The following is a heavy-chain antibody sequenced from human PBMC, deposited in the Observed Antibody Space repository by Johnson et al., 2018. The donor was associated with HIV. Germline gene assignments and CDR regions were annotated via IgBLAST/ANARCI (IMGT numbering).Heavy chain of an antibody. D-gene: IGHD7-27*01. CDR1: GFTVSSNY. Sequence: VQLVESGGGLVQPGGSLRLSCAASGFTVSSNYMSWVRQAPGKGLEWVSVIYSGGSTYYADSVTGRFTISRDNSKNTLYRQMNSLRAEDTAGYYCARYQLGGDAFDIWGQGTMVTVSS. CDR2: IYSGGST. V-gene: IGHV3-66*02. CDR3: ARYQLGGDAFDI. J-gene: IGHJ3*02.